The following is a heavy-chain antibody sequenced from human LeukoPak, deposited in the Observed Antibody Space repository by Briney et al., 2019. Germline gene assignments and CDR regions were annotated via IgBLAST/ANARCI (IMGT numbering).Heavy chain of an antibody. CDR2: IYYSGST. V-gene: IGHV4-39*01. Sequence: SETLSLTXTVSXXXXSSSXYYWGWIRXXXXXGLEWIGSIYYSGSTYYNPSLKSRVTISVDTSKNQFSLKLSSVTAADTAVYYCARRLEGFDYWGQGTLVTVSS. CDR1: XXXXSSSXYY. D-gene: IGHD6-19*01. J-gene: IGHJ4*02. CDR3: ARRLEGFDY.